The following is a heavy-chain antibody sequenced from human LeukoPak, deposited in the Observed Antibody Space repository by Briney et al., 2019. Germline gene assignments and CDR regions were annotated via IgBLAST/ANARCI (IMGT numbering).Heavy chain of an antibody. V-gene: IGHV3-11*04. J-gene: IGHJ4*02. D-gene: IGHD3-16*01. CDR3: VRGMGGGVSNFDY. CDR1: GFTVSDYY. Sequence: GGSLRLSCAASGFTVSDYYMTWIRQAPGKGRVWVSYISFSGSTIYYADSVKGRFIISRATAKNSLYLQMHSLRAEDTAVYYCVRGMGGGVSNFDYWGQGTLVTVSS. CDR2: ISFSGSTI.